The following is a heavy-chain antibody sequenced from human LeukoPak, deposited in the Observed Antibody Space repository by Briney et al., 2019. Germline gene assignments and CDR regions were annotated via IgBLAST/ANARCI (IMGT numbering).Heavy chain of an antibody. J-gene: IGHJ4*02. CDR1: GFTFSSYA. CDR2: ISYDGSNK. CDR3: AKEVSAAAGPYYFDY. D-gene: IGHD6-13*01. V-gene: IGHV3-30*04. Sequence: GGSLRLSCAASGFTFSSYAMHWVRQAPGKGLEWVAVISYDGSNKYYADSVKGRFTISRDNSKNTLYLQMNSLRAEDTAVYYCAKEVSAAAGPYYFDYWGQGTLVTVSS.